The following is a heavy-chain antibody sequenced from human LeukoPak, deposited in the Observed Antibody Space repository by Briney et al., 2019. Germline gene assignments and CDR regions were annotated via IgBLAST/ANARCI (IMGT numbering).Heavy chain of an antibody. CDR2: INHSGST. J-gene: IGHJ4*02. CDR1: GGSFSGYY. Sequence: SETLSLTCAVYGGSFSGYYWSWIRQPPGKGLEWIGEINHSGSTNYNPSLKSRVTISVDTSKNQFSLKLSSVTAADTAVYYCARGRYGDANTNFGYWGQGTLVTVSS. V-gene: IGHV4-34*01. CDR3: ARGRYGDANTNFGY. D-gene: IGHD4-17*01.